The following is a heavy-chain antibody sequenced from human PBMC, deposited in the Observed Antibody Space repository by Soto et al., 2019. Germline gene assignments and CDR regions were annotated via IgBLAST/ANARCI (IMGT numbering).Heavy chain of an antibody. D-gene: IGHD3-10*01. CDR2: INSDGSTT. Sequence: GGSLRLSCAASGFIFSSYWMHWVRQAPGKGLVWVSRINSDGSTTRYADSVKGRFTISRDNAKNTVYLQMNSLRAEDTAVYYSVRDSEGALDAFDIWGKGKMVTVSS. J-gene: IGHJ3*02. CDR3: VRDSEGALDAFDI. V-gene: IGHV3-74*01. CDR1: GFIFSSYW.